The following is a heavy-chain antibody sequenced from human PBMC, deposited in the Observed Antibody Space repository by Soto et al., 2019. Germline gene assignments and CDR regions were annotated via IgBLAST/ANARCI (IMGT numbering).Heavy chain of an antibody. CDR1: GFSFSNYA. V-gene: IGHV3-23*01. Sequence: GGSLRLSCAPSGFSFSNYAMSWVRQAPGKGLEWVSLISGSASATHYADSVKGRFTISRDNSKNTLYLQMNSLRAEDTAVYYCAKDTGGSYYYYCMDVWGQGTTVTVSS. CDR2: ISGSASAT. CDR3: AKDTGGSYYYYCMDV. D-gene: IGHD1-26*01. J-gene: IGHJ6*02.